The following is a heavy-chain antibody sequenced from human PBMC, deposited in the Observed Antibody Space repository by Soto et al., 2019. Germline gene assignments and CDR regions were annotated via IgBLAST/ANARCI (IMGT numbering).Heavy chain of an antibody. J-gene: IGHJ3*02. CDR1: GFTFSNAW. V-gene: IGHV3-15*07. Sequence: GGSLRLSCAASGFTFSNAWMNWVRQAPGKGLEWVGRIKSKTDGGTTDYAAPVKGRFTISRDDSKNTLYLQMNSLKTEDTAVYYCTTSSYYDFWSGYTDAFDIWGQGTMVTVSS. D-gene: IGHD3-3*01. CDR2: IKSKTDGGTT. CDR3: TTSSYYDFWSGYTDAFDI.